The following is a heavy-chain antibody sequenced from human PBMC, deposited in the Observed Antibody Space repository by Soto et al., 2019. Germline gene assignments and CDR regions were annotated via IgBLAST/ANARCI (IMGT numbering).Heavy chain of an antibody. J-gene: IGHJ3*01. V-gene: IGHV5-10-1*01. CDR1: GYKFTTFW. Sequence: PGESVKLSCKASGYKFTTFWLNWVRQTPGKGLEWLGRIDPTDSFTNYSPPFEGHVTISVDRSISTAYLQWNSLQASDTAIYYCARPASGGSRDAFDVWGQGTTVTVSS. CDR2: IDPTDSFT. CDR3: ARPASGGSRDAFDV. D-gene: IGHD2-15*01.